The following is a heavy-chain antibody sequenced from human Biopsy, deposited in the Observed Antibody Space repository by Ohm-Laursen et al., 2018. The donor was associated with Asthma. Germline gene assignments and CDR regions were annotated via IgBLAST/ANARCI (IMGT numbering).Heavy chain of an antibody. Sequence: SLRLSCAASGFVFSQSGMHWVRQAPGKGLEWVALISSDGHNKYYKDSVKGRFTISRDNSKPRLYLEINSLRVEDLAVYYCARESGQDSGGTGAFDRWGQGIMVAVSS. J-gene: IGHJ3*02. CDR3: ARESGQDSGGTGAFDR. V-gene: IGHV3-30*03. CDR1: GFVFSQSG. CDR2: ISSDGHNK. D-gene: IGHD4-23*01.